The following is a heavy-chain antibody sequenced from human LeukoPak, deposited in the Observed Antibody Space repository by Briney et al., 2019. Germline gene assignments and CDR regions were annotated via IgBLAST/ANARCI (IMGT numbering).Heavy chain of an antibody. V-gene: IGHV1-2*02. J-gene: IGHJ4*02. D-gene: IGHD4/OR15-4a*01. Sequence: ASVKVSCKVSGYTLTELSIHWVRQAPGQGLEWMGWINPNSGATNYAQKFQGRVTMTRDTSISTAYMELSRLRSDDTAVYYCARPLLWWPQVGYFDYWGQGTLVTVSS. CDR3: ARPLLWWPQVGYFDY. CDR2: INPNSGAT. CDR1: GYTLTELS.